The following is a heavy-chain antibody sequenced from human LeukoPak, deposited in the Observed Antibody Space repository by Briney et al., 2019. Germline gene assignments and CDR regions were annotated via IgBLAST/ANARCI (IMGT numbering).Heavy chain of an antibody. V-gene: IGHV3-48*03. J-gene: IGHJ5*02. D-gene: IGHD1-26*01. CDR1: GFTLSGYE. CDR3: GSCAVHGAGEGDDL. CDR2: ISPSGGNI. Sequence: GGSLRLSCAPSGFTLSGYELIWVRQAPGKGLEWISYISPSGGNIYYADSVKGRFSISRDNAKNALYLQMSSLRAEDTAVYCCGSCAVHGAGEGDDLWGQGTLVTVSS.